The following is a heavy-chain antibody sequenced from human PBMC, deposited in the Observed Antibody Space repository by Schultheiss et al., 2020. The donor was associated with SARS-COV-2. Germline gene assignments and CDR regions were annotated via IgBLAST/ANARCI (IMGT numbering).Heavy chain of an antibody. D-gene: IGHD2-21*02. CDR3: ARSLAYCGGDCYSPDY. V-gene: IGHV4-59*12. CDR2: IYYSGST. CDR1: GGSISSYY. J-gene: IGHJ4*02. Sequence: SETLSLTCTVSGGSISSYYWGWIRQPPGKGLEWIGYIYYSGSTNYNPSLKSRVTMSVDTSKNQFSLKLSSVTAADTAVYYCARSLAYCGGDCYSPDYWGQGTLVTVSS.